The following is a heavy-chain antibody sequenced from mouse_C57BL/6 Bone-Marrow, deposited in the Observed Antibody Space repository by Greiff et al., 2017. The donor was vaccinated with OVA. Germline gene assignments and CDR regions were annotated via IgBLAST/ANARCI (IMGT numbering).Heavy chain of an antibody. Sequence: VQLQQSGPELVKPGASVKITCKASGYSFTIYYIHWVKQRPGQGLEWIVWIYTGSGNTKYNEKLKGKAILTSDTSSSTAYMQLSSLTSEDSAVYYCARCNYGCLAMDYWGQGTSVTVSS. CDR2: IYTGSGNT. V-gene: IGHV1-66*01. CDR3: ARCNYGCLAMDY. CDR1: GYSFTIYY. J-gene: IGHJ4*01. D-gene: IGHD2-1*01.